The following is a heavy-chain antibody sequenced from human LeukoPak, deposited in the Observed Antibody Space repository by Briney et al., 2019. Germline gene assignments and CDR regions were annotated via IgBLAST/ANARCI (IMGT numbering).Heavy chain of an antibody. CDR3: ARGSPAPWQWLVRSTETYFDY. D-gene: IGHD6-19*01. V-gene: IGHV3-21*01. J-gene: IGHJ4*02. Sequence: GGSLRLSCAASGFTFNRYNMNWVRRAPGKGLEWVSSISSSSTYTYYADSVKGRFTISRDNAKNSLYLEMNSLRAEDTAVYYCARGSPAPWQWLVRSTETYFDYWGQGTLVTVSS. CDR2: ISSSSTYT. CDR1: GFTFNRYN.